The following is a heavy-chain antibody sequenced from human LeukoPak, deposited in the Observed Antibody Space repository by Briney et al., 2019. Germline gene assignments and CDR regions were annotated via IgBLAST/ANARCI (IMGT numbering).Heavy chain of an antibody. Sequence: SQTLSPTCAISGDSVSSNSATWNWIRQSPSRGLEWLGRTFYRSKWYNEYAVSVKSRIIVNPDTSTNHFSLQLNSVTPEDTAVYYCARYVTGAFDIWGLGTIVTVSS. V-gene: IGHV6-1*01. CDR3: ARYVTGAFDI. D-gene: IGHD2-21*02. CDR1: GDSVSSNSAT. CDR2: TFYRSKWYN. J-gene: IGHJ3*02.